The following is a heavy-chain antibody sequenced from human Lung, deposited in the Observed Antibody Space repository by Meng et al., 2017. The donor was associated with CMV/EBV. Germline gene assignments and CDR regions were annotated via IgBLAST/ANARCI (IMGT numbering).Heavy chain of an antibody. Sequence: SLKISCAASGFTFDDYAMHWVRQAPGKGLEWVSGISWNSGSIGYADSVKGRFTISRDSAKNSLYLQMNSLRAEDTALYYCAKDIFPATVTTSFLDYWGQGXLVSLL. CDR3: AKDIFPATVTTSFLDY. CDR2: ISWNSGSI. V-gene: IGHV3-9*01. J-gene: IGHJ4*02. CDR1: GFTFDDYA. D-gene: IGHD4-17*01.